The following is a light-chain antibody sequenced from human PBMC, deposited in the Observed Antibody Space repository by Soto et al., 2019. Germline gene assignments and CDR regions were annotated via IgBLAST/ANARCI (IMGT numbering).Light chain of an antibody. V-gene: IGLV1-51*01. Sequence: QAVVTQPPSVSAAPGQKVTISCSGSSSNIGGNSVSWYQQLPGTAPKLLIYDDNKRPSGIPDRFSGSKSGNTASLTISGLQAEDEADYYCSSYTSDWGVFGTGTKLTVL. CDR3: SSYTSDWGV. J-gene: IGLJ1*01. CDR2: DDN. CDR1: SSNIGGNS.